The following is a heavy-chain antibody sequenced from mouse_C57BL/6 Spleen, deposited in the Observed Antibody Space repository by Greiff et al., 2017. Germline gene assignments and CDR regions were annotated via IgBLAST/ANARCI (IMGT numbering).Heavy chain of an antibody. CDR2: IDPANGNT. Sequence: VQLKESVAELVRPGASVKLSCTASGFNIKNTYMHWVKQRPEQGLEWIGRIDPANGNTKYAPKFQGKATITADTSSNTAYLQLSSLTSEDTAIYYCAFYYDYPPYYAMDYWGQGTSVTVSS. J-gene: IGHJ4*01. CDR1: GFNIKNTY. D-gene: IGHD2-4*01. CDR3: AFYYDYPPYYAMDY. V-gene: IGHV14-3*01.